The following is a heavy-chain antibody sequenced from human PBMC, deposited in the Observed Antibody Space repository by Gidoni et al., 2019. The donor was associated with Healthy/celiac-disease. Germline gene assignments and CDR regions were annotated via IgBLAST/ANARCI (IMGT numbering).Heavy chain of an antibody. V-gene: IGHV4-61*02. Sequence: QVQLQESGPGLVKPSQTLSLTCTVSGGSISSGSYYWSWIRQPAGKGLEWIGRIYTSGSTNYNPSLKSRVTISVDTSKNQFSLKLSSVTAADTAVYYCARTAGRYCSSTSCPQTIPYYYYMDVWGKGTTVTVSS. CDR2: IYTSGST. D-gene: IGHD2-2*01. CDR1: GGSISSGSYY. CDR3: ARTAGRYCSSTSCPQTIPYYYYMDV. J-gene: IGHJ6*03.